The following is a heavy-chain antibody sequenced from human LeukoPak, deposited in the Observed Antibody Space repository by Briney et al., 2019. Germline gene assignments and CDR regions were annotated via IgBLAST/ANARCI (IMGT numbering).Heavy chain of an antibody. CDR3: ARGGHYYGSGSYSLPGGYYYYMDV. CDR1: GGTFSSYT. V-gene: IGHV1-69*13. D-gene: IGHD3-10*01. Sequence: SVKVSCKASGGTFSSYTISWVRQAPGQGLEWMGGIIPIFGTANYAQKFQGRVTITADEATSTAYMELSSLRSEDTAVYYCARGGHYYGSGSYSLPGGYYYYMDVWGKGTTVTISS. J-gene: IGHJ6*03. CDR2: IIPIFGTA.